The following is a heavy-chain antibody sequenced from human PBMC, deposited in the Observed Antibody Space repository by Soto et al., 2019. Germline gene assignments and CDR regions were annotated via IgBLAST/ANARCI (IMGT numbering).Heavy chain of an antibody. CDR2: VNHSGST. J-gene: IGHJ4*02. Sequence: SETLSLTCDVSGGSIDNSHSFWGWIRQPPGKGLEWIGIVNHSGSTNYNPSLKSRVTISVDTSKNQFSLKLSSVTAADTAVYYCARPGSGSYVDYWGQGTLVTVSS. V-gene: IGHV4-39*07. CDR3: ARPGSGSYVDY. D-gene: IGHD3-10*01. CDR1: GGSIDNSHSF.